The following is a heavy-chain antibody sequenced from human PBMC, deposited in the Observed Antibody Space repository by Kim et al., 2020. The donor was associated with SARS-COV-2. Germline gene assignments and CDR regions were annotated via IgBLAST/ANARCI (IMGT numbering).Heavy chain of an antibody. CDR2: ISGSGGST. V-gene: IGHV3-23*01. CDR3: AKARPDFVVVTGAHDY. Sequence: GGSLRLSCAASGFTFSSYAMSWVRQAPGKGLEWVSAISGSGGSTYYADSVKGRFTISRDNSKNTLYLQMNSLRAEDTAVYYCAKARPDFVVVTGAHDYWGQGTLVTVSS. J-gene: IGHJ4*02. CDR1: GFTFSSYA. D-gene: IGHD2-21*02.